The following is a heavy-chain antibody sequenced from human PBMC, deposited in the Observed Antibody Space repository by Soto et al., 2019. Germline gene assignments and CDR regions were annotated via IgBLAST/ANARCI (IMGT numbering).Heavy chain of an antibody. CDR2: INHSGST. Sequence: SETLSLTCAVYGGSFSVYYWSWIRHPPGKGLEWIGEINHSGSTNYNPSLKSRVTISVDTSKNQFSLKLSSVTAADTAVYYCARGGDYYDAEGFDYWGQGTLVTVSS. CDR1: GGSFSVYY. J-gene: IGHJ4*02. CDR3: ARGGDYYDAEGFDY. V-gene: IGHV4-34*01. D-gene: IGHD3-22*01.